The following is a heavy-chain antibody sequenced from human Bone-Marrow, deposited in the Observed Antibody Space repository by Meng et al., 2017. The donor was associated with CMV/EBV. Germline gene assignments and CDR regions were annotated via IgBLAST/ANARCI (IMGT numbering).Heavy chain of an antibody. Sequence: LSLTCAASGFTFSNYYMSWIRQAPGKGLEWVSYISSSGSTIYYADSVKGRFTISRDNAKNSLYLQMNSLRAEDTAVYYCASLVVVPAAIPYYYGMDVWGQGTTVTVSS. CDR2: ISSSGSTI. V-gene: IGHV3-11*04. CDR1: GFTFSNYY. D-gene: IGHD2-2*02. J-gene: IGHJ6*02. CDR3: ASLVVVPAAIPYYYGMDV.